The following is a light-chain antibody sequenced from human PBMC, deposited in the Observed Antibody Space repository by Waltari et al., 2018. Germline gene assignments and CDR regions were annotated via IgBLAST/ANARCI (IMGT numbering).Light chain of an antibody. CDR1: QSVSSS. CDR3: QQRSDWPPMYT. V-gene: IGKV3-11*01. CDR2: DSS. Sequence: EIVLTQSPATLSLSPGERVTLSCRASQSVSSSLAWYQQKFGQAPRLLIYDSSNRATGIPPRFSGSGSGTDFSLTISSLEPEDFAVYYCQQRSDWPPMYTFGQGTKLEIK. J-gene: IGKJ2*01.